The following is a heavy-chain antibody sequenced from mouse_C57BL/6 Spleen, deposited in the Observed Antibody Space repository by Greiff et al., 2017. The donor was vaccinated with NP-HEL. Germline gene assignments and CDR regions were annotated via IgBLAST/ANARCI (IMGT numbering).Heavy chain of an antibody. CDR3: ARWPHYGSSPYAMDY. D-gene: IGHD1-1*01. V-gene: IGHV1-50*01. CDR1: GYTFTSYW. CDR2: IDPSDSYT. J-gene: IGHJ4*01. Sequence: QVQLQQSGAELVKPGASVKLSCKASGYTFTSYWMQWVKQRPGQGLEWIGEIDPSDSYTNYNQKFKGKATLTVDTSSSTAYMHLSSLTSEDSAVYYCARWPHYGSSPYAMDYWGQGTSVTVSS.